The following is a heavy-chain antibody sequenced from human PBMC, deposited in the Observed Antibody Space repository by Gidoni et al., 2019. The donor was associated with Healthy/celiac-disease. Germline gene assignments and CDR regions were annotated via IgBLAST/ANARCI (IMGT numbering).Heavy chain of an antibody. J-gene: IGHJ2*01. Sequence: QLQLQESGPGLVKPSETLSLTCTVSGGSISSSRYYWGWIRQPPGKGLEWIGCIYYSGITYYNPSLKSRVPISVDTSKNQVALKLSSVTAADTAVYYCARFGVVRYFDLWGRGTLVTVSS. CDR3: ARFGVVRYFDL. V-gene: IGHV4-39*07. D-gene: IGHD3-3*01. CDR2: IYYSGIT. CDR1: GGSISSSRYY.